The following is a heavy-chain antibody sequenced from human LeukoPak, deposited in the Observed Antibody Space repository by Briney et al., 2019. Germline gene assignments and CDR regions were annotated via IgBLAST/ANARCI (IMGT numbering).Heavy chain of an antibody. Sequence: GGSLRLSCAASGFTFSSYSMNWVRQAPGKGLEWVSSISSSSSYIYYADSVKGRFTISRDNAKNSLYLQMNSLRAEDTAVYYCARDIAVVGDAFDIWGQGTMVTVSS. D-gene: IGHD6-19*01. J-gene: IGHJ3*02. CDR3: ARDIAVVGDAFDI. CDR2: ISSSSSYI. CDR1: GFTFSSYS. V-gene: IGHV3-21*01.